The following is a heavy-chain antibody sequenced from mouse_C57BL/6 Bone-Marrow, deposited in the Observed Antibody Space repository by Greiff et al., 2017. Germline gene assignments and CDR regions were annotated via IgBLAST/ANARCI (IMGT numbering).Heavy chain of an antibody. CDR3: AREGYGSSFYAMDY. D-gene: IGHD1-1*01. CDR2: IYPGSGST. CDR1: GYTFTSYW. V-gene: IGHV1-55*01. J-gene: IGHJ4*01. Sequence: QVQLQQPGAELVKPGASVKMSCKASGYTFTSYWITWVKQRPGQGLEWIGDIYPGSGSTNYNEKFKSKATLTVNTSSSTAYMQLSSLTSEDSAVYYCAREGYGSSFYAMDYWGQGTSVTVSS.